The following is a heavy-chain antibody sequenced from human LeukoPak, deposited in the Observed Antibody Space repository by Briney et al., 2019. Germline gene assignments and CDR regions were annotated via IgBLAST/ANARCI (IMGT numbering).Heavy chain of an antibody. D-gene: IGHD6-13*01. Sequence: ASVKVSCKASGYTFTCYYMHWVRQAPGQGLEWMGRINPNSGGTNYAQKFQGRVTMTRDTSISTAYMELSSLRSEDTAVYYCARDHPAAGAFDYWGQGTLVTVSS. J-gene: IGHJ4*02. CDR1: GYTFTCYY. CDR3: ARDHPAAGAFDY. CDR2: INPNSGGT. V-gene: IGHV1-2*06.